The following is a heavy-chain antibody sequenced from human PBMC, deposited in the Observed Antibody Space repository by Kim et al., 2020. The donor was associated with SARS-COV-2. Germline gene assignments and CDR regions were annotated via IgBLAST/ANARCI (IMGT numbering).Heavy chain of an antibody. D-gene: IGHD1-1*01. CDR3: AKTGRFLSDAKFDS. Sequence: GGSLRLSCTASGFTFSSYAMSWVRQAPGKGLEWVSALSGSGGNTYYADSAKGRFTISRDNSKNTLYLQMNSLRGDDTAVYYCAKTGRFLSDAKFDSWGQGTLVTVSS. J-gene: IGHJ4*02. V-gene: IGHV3-23*01. CDR1: GFTFSSYA. CDR2: LSGSGGNT.